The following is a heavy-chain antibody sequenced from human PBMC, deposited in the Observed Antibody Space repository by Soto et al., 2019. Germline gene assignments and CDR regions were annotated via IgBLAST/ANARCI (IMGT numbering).Heavy chain of an antibody. J-gene: IGHJ4*02. CDR1: GASVSSGGYF. Sequence: SETLSLTCSVSGASVSSGGYFWTWIRQPPGKGLEWIGHIYFTGTSSYSPSLKSRVTMFVDTSKNNFSLRLTSVTAADTAVYYCVRREAVAGSQFDFWGQGTLVTVSS. D-gene: IGHD6-19*01. CDR3: VRREAVAGSQFDF. CDR2: IYFTGTS. V-gene: IGHV4-39*02.